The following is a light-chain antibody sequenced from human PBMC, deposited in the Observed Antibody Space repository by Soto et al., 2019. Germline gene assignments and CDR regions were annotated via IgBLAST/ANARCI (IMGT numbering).Light chain of an antibody. CDR1: SSDIGVYNY. J-gene: IGLJ1*01. Sequence: QSVLTQPASVSGSPGQSITVSCTGTSSDIGVYNYVSWYQQHPGKAPKVMIYDVSNRPSGVSNRFSGSKSGNTASLTISGLQADDEADYYCSSYTIYSTLVFGTGTKLTVL. V-gene: IGLV2-14*01. CDR2: DVS. CDR3: SSYTIYSTLV.